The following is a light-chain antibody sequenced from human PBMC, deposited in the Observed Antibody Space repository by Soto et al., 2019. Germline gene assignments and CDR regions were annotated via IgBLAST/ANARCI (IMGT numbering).Light chain of an antibody. J-gene: IGLJ1*01. CDR1: SSDVGGYNF. CDR2: DVS. Sequence: QSVLTQPASVSGSPGQSITISCTGTSSDVGGYNFVSWYQQHPGKATKLMIYDVSNRPSGVSDRFSGSKSGNTASLTIFGLQAEDEADYYCSSYATSILEVFGTGTKVTVL. CDR3: SSYATSILEV. V-gene: IGLV2-14*03.